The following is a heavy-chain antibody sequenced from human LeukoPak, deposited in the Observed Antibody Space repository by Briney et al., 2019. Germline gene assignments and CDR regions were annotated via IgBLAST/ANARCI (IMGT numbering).Heavy chain of an antibody. D-gene: IGHD5-18*01. J-gene: IGHJ4*02. CDR3: ARDKRHSYGRYFDP. V-gene: IGHV4-59*01. CDR1: GDSISTYH. CDR2: MQSTGNS. Sequence: SEALSLTCSVSGDSISTYHWNWIRKPPGKGLEWIGYMQSTGNSNYNPSLKNRVNIFVDMSKNQFVLNLRSVTAADTAVYYCARDKRHSYGRYFDPWGQGMLVTVSS.